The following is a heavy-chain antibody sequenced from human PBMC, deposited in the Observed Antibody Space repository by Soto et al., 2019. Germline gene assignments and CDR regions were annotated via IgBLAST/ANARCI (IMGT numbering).Heavy chain of an antibody. Sequence: GGSLRLSCVGSGFTFSDSVMAWVRQAPGKGLEWLSVMSGDGRTRYALSVTGRFTISRDNSKNTVYLQINSLRAEDTAVYYCAREGEGAPPRFFYCMDVWGQGTTVTVSS. J-gene: IGHJ6*02. V-gene: IGHV3-23*01. CDR1: GFTFSDSV. CDR3: AREGEGAPPRFFYCMDV. CDR2: MSGDGRT. D-gene: IGHD1-26*01.